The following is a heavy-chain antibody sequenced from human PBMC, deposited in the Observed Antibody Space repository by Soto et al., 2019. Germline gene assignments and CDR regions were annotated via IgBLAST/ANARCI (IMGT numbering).Heavy chain of an antibody. CDR3: AKAWGIDY. J-gene: IGHJ4*02. V-gene: IGHV3-23*01. CDR1: GFTFSSYG. D-gene: IGHD7-27*01. Sequence: GGSLRLSCVASGFTFSSYGMHWVRQAPGKGLEWVSTISGSGSSTYSADSVKGRFTISRDNSKNTLYLQMNSLRVEDTAIYYCAKAWGIDYWGQGTLVTVSS. CDR2: ISGSGSST.